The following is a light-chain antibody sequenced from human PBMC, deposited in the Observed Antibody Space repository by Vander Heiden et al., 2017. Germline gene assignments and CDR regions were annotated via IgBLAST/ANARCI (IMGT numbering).Light chain of an antibody. V-gene: IGKV4-1*01. J-gene: IGKJ2*01. CDR1: QSVLYSSNNKNY. Sequence: DIVMTQSPNPLALSLGERATISSKSSQSVLYSSNNKNYSAWYQQKPGQPPKLLISWASTRESGVPDRFSGSGSGTDFTLTISSLQAEDVAVYYCQQYYRTPLTFGQGTKLEIK. CDR3: QQYYRTPLT. CDR2: WAS.